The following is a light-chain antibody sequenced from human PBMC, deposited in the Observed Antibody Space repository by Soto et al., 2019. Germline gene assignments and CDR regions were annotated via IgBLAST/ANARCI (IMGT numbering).Light chain of an antibody. CDR3: QQYNSYRT. CDR2: DAS. V-gene: IGKV1-5*01. CDR1: QSISSW. Sequence: DIQMTQSPSTLSASVGDRVSITCRASQSISSWLAWYQQKPGKAPKLLIYDASSLESGAPSRFSGSGSGTEFTLTISSLQPDDFATYYFQQYNSYRTFGQGTKVEIK. J-gene: IGKJ1*01.